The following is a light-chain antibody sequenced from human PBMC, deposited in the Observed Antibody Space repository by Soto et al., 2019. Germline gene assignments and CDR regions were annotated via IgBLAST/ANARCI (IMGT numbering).Light chain of an antibody. Sequence: DIQMTQSPSTLSASVGHRVTITCRASQSISSWLAWYQQKPGKAPKLLIYKASSLESGVPSRFSGSGSGTDFTLTISSLQPEDFATYYCLQDYNYPSTFGQGTRLEIK. J-gene: IGKJ5*01. V-gene: IGKV1-5*03. CDR2: KAS. CDR1: QSISSW. CDR3: LQDYNYPST.